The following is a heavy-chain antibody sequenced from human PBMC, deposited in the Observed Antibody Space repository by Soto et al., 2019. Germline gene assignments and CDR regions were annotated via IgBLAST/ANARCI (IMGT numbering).Heavy chain of an antibody. CDR2: IYSSGST. D-gene: IGHD1-26*01. J-gene: IGHJ4*02. Sequence: PSETLSLTCSVSGASVTSGSYFWTWIRQPPGKGLQWIGYIYSSGSTNYNPSLKSRVTISVDTSKNQFSLKLSSVTAADTAVYYCARHLGGRPDYWGQGILVTVSS. CDR3: ARHLGGRPDY. CDR1: GASVTSGSYF. V-gene: IGHV4-61*01.